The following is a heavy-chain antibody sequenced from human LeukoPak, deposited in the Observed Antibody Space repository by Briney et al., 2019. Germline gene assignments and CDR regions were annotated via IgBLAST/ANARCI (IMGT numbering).Heavy chain of an antibody. D-gene: IGHD3-16*01. CDR1: GFTFSSYA. J-gene: IGHJ4*02. CDR3: ARDSGGNDY. Sequence: PGRSLRLSCAASGFTFSSYAMHWVRQAPGKGLESVATIKEDGSEGYYVDSVKGRFTISRDNAKNSVFLQMNNLRVEDTAMYYCARDSGGNDYWGQGLLVTVSS. V-gene: IGHV3-7*01. CDR2: IKEDGSEG.